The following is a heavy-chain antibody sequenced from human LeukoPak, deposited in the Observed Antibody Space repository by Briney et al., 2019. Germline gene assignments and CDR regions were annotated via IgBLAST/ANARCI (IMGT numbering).Heavy chain of an antibody. Sequence: GGSLRLSCGAPGFTFDDDAMHWVRQAPGKGLEWVSGISWNSGKIAYADSVKGRFTISRDNAKNSLYLQMNSLRVEDTAFYFCARGFCSGGSCYLKNWFDSWGQGTLVTVSS. CDR3: ARGFCSGGSCYLKNWFDS. J-gene: IGHJ5*01. CDR2: ISWNSGKI. CDR1: GFTFDDDA. D-gene: IGHD2-15*01. V-gene: IGHV3-9*01.